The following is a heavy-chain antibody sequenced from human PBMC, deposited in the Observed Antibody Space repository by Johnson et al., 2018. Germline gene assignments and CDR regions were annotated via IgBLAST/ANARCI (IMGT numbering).Heavy chain of an antibody. J-gene: IGHJ6*02. CDR1: GGTFSSYA. CDR3: ARDHGEQLVWGV. CDR2: IIPIFGTA. Sequence: QVQLQESGAEVKKPGSSVKVSCKASGGTFSSYAISWVRQAPGQGLEWMGGIIPIFGTANYAQKFQGRVTITAAESTSTANMERSSLRSEDTAVYYCARDHGEQLVWGVWGQGTTVTVSS. V-gene: IGHV1-69*01. D-gene: IGHD6-6*01.